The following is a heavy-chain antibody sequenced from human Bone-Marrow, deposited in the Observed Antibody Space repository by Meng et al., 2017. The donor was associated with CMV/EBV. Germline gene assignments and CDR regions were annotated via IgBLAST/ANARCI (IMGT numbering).Heavy chain of an antibody. CDR2: INPNSGGT. CDR3: ARVPIVGATADYFDY. CDR1: GYTFTGYY. V-gene: IGHV1-2*02. J-gene: IGHJ4*02. Sequence: ASVKVSCKASGYTFTGYYMHWVRQAPGQGLEWMGWINPNSGGTNYAQKFQGRVTMTRDTSISTAYMELSRLRSDDTAVYYCARVPIVGATADYFDYWGQGILVTVSS. D-gene: IGHD1-26*01.